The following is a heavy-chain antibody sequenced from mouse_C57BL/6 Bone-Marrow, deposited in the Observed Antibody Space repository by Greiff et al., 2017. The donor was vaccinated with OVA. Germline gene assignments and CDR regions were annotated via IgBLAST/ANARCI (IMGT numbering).Heavy chain of an antibody. CDR1: GYTFTDYY. J-gene: IGHJ4*01. Sequence: EVQLQQSGPVLVKPGASVKMSCKASGYTFTDYYMNWVKQSHGESLEWIGVINPYNGGTSYNQKFKGKATLTVDKSSSTAYMELNSLTSEDSAVYYCARFRWSYYAMDYWGQGTSVTVSS. D-gene: IGHD2-3*01. CDR2: INPYNGGT. CDR3: ARFRWSYYAMDY. V-gene: IGHV1-19*01.